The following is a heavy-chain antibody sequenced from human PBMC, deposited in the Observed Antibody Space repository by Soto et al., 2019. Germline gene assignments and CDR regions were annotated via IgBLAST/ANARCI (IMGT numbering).Heavy chain of an antibody. CDR1: GGSISSYY. D-gene: IGHD3-3*01. Sequence: SETLSLTCTVSGGSISSYYWSGIRQPPGKGLEWIGYIYYSGSTNYNPSLKSRVTISVDTSKNQFSLKLSSVTAADTAVYYCARASLYYDFWSGYYIPYYFDYWGQGTLVTVSS. V-gene: IGHV4-59*01. CDR2: IYYSGST. CDR3: ARASLYYDFWSGYYIPYYFDY. J-gene: IGHJ4*02.